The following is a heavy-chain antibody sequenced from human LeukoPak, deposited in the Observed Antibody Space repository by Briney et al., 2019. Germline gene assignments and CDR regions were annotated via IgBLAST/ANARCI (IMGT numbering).Heavy chain of an antibody. CDR3: ARQVGGYSGYHDY. V-gene: IGHV4-34*01. CDR2: INHSGST. Sequence: KPSETLSLTCAVYGGSFSGYYWSWIRQPPGKGLEWIGEINHSGSTNYNPSLKSRVTISVDTSKNQFSLKLSSVTAADTAVYYCARQVGGYSGYHDYWGQGTLVTVSS. CDR1: GGSFSGYY. D-gene: IGHD5-12*01. J-gene: IGHJ4*02.